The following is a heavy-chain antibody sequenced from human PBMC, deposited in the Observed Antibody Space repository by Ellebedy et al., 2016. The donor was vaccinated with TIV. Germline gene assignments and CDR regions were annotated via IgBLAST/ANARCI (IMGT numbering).Heavy chain of an antibody. CDR3: ARGGSTSCYG. J-gene: IGHJ4*02. V-gene: IGHV3-74*01. Sequence: GEFLKISCAASGFTFSSYWMHWVRQAPGKGLVWVSRVNSDGSSTSYGDSVKGRFTISRDNARSTLYLQMNSLRAEDTAVYYCARGGSTSCYGWGQGTLVTVSS. CDR2: VNSDGSST. D-gene: IGHD2-2*01. CDR1: GFTFSSYW.